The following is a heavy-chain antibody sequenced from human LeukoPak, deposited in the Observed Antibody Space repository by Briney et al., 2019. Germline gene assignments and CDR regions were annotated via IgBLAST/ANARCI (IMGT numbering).Heavy chain of an antibody. CDR3: KSSGYNNAFDI. J-gene: IGHJ3*02. CDR1: GGSFSGYY. CDR2: IYYSGST. Sequence: SETLSLTCAVYGGSFSGYYWSWIRQPPGKGLEWIGSIYYSGSTYYNPSLKSRVTISVDTSKNQFSLKLSSVTAADTAVYYCKSSGYNNAFDIWGQGTMVTVSS. V-gene: IGHV4-34*01. D-gene: IGHD3-22*01.